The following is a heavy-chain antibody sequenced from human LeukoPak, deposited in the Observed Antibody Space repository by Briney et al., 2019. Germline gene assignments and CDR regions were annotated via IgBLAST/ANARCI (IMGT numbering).Heavy chain of an antibody. CDR1: GFTFDDYA. Sequence: PGGSLRLSCAASGFTFDDYAMHWVRHAPGKGLEWVSLISGDGGSTYYADSVKGRFTISRDNSKNSLYLQMNSLRTEDTALYYCAKDMLSGWGSYGMAVWGQGTTVTVSS. D-gene: IGHD6-19*01. CDR2: ISGDGGST. CDR3: AKDMLSGWGSYGMAV. J-gene: IGHJ6*02. V-gene: IGHV3-43*02.